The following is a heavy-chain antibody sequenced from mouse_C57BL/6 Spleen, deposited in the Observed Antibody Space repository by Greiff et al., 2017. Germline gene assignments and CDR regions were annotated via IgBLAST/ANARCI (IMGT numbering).Heavy chain of an antibody. CDR2: IDPETGGT. Sequence: QVQLTESGAELVRPGASVTLSCKASGYTFTDYEMHWVKQTPVHGLEWIGAIDPETGGTAYNQKFKGKAILTADKSSSTAYMELRSLTSEDSAVYYCTRSYYGTFDCWGQGTTRTVSS. V-gene: IGHV1-15*01. D-gene: IGHD1-1*01. CDR3: TRSYYGTFDC. J-gene: IGHJ2*01. CDR1: GYTFTDYE.